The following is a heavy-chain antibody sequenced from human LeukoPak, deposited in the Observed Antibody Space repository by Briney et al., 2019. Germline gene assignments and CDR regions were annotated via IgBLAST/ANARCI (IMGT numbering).Heavy chain of an antibody. D-gene: IGHD6-13*01. Sequence: GASVKVSCKASGYTFTCYYMHWVRQAPGQGLEWMGWINPNSGGTNYAQKFQGRVTMTRDTSISTAYMELSRLRSDDTAVYYCARDIAAIEGYMDVWGKGTTVTISS. V-gene: IGHV1-2*02. J-gene: IGHJ6*03. CDR1: GYTFTCYY. CDR3: ARDIAAIEGYMDV. CDR2: INPNSGGT.